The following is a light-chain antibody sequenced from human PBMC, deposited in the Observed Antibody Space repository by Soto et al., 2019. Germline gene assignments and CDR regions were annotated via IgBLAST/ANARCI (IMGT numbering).Light chain of an antibody. Sequence: DSQLTQSPSFLSASVGDRVTITCRASQGISSYLAWYQQKPGKAPKLLIYAASTLQSGVPSRFSGSGSGTEFTLTIRSRQPEDFATYYCQQLNSYPRFTLGPGTKVDI. CDR2: AAS. CDR1: QGISSY. CDR3: QQLNSYPRFT. J-gene: IGKJ3*01. V-gene: IGKV1-9*01.